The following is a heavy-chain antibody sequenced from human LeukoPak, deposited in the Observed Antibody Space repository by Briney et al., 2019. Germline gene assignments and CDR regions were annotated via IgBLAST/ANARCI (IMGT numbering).Heavy chain of an antibody. J-gene: IGHJ6*02. CDR2: INHSGST. V-gene: IGHV4-34*01. CDR3: ARGRIRTGYCSGGSCYYSYGMDV. Sequence: PSETLSLTCAVYGGSFSGYYWSWIRQPPGKGLEWIGEINHSGSTNYNPSLKSRITISVDTSKNQFSLKLSSVTAADTAVYYCARGRIRTGYCSGGSCYYSYGMDVWGQGTTVTVSS. CDR1: GGSFSGYY. D-gene: IGHD2-15*01.